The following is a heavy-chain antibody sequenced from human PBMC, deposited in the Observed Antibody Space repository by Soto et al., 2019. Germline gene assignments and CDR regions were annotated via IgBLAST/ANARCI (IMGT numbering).Heavy chain of an antibody. CDR2: ISWNSGSI. J-gene: IGHJ6*03. V-gene: IGHV3-9*01. CDR3: AKDGDYGEAYYYYYMDV. D-gene: IGHD3-16*01. CDR1: GFTFDDYA. Sequence: GGSLRLSCAASGFTFDDYAMHWVRQAPGKGLEWVSGISWNSGSIGYADSVKGRFTISRVNAKNSLYLQMNSLSAEDTALSYCAKDGDYGEAYYYYYMDVWGKGTTVTVSS.